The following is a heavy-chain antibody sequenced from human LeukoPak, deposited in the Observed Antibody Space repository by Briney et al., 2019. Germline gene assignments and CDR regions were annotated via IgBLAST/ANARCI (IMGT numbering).Heavy chain of an antibody. CDR2: IYYSGST. CDR3: ARLEAYCGGDCYIFDY. J-gene: IGHJ4*02. V-gene: IGHV4-59*01. Sequence: SETLSLTCAVSGGSISSYYWSWVRQPPGKGLEWVGYIYYSGSTNYNPSLKSRVTISVDTSNNQFSLKLSSVTAADTAVYYCARLEAYCGGDCYIFDYWGQGTLVTVSS. CDR1: GGSISSYY. D-gene: IGHD2-21*02.